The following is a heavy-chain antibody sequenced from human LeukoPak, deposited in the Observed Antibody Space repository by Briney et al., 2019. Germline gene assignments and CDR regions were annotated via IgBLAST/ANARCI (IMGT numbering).Heavy chain of an antibody. Sequence: LGRSLRLSCGASGFTFSSYGMHWVRQAPGKGLEWVAVISYDGSNKYYADSVKGRFTISRDNSKNTLYLQMNSLRAEDTAVYYCAKDGGWSFDYWGQGTLVTVSS. D-gene: IGHD6-19*01. CDR3: AKDGGWSFDY. J-gene: IGHJ4*02. CDR1: GFTFSSYG. V-gene: IGHV3-30*18. CDR2: ISYDGSNK.